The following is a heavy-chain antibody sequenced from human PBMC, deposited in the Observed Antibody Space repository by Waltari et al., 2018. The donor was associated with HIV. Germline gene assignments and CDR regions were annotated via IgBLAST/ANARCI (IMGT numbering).Heavy chain of an antibody. J-gene: IGHJ3*02. CDR3: ARDRATVIVPAARSAFDI. CDR2: FYPSGNT. D-gene: IGHD2-2*01. Sequence: QVQLQESGPGLVKPSGTLALTCAVSGGSISSSNWWSWVRQPPGKGLEWIGEFYPSGNTNYTPSFTRRITISLDKSNNQFSLQLSSVTAADTAIYHCARDRATVIVPAARSAFDIWGQGTMVTVSS. V-gene: IGHV4-4*02. CDR1: GGSISSSNW.